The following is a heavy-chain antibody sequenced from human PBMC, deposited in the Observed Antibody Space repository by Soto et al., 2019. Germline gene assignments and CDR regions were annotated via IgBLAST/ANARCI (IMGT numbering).Heavy chain of an antibody. CDR2: IYQSGVT. V-gene: IGHV4-30-2*01. CDR3: AGMPYTSGLRFDP. Sequence: SETLSLTCNMSGDSYSISTYTWSWIRQPPGKALQWIGFIYQSGVTSYNPSLASRVSISLDRSNNQCSLKLKSVTAADTAVYFCAGMPYTSGLRFDPWGPGTLVT. CDR1: GDSYSISTYT. J-gene: IGHJ5*02. D-gene: IGHD6-19*01.